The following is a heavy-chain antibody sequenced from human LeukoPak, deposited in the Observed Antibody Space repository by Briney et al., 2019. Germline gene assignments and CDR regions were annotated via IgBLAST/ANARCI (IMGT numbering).Heavy chain of an antibody. CDR3: ARFRGCSGGSCPVYYYYYYMDV. V-gene: IGHV1-8*01. Sequence: ASVKVSCKASGYTFTSYDINWVRQATGQGLEWMGWMNPNSGNTGYAQKFQGRVTMTRNTSISTAYMEPSSLRSEDTAVYYCARFRGCSGGSCPVYYYYYYMDVWGKGTTVTVSS. D-gene: IGHD2-15*01. CDR1: GYTFTSYD. J-gene: IGHJ6*03. CDR2: MNPNSGNT.